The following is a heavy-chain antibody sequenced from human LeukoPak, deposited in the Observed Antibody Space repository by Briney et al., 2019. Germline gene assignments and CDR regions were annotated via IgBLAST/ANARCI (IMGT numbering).Heavy chain of an antibody. CDR2: ISGSGGST. J-gene: IGHJ6*03. CDR1: GFTFSSYA. V-gene: IGHV3-23*01. Sequence: RAGGSLRLSCAASGFTFSSYAMSWVRQAPGKGLEWVSAISGSGGSTYYADSVKGRFTISRDNSKNTLYLQMNSLRAEDTAVYYCAKAHTNYYYYYMDVWGKGTTVTVSS. CDR3: AKAHTNYYYYYMDV.